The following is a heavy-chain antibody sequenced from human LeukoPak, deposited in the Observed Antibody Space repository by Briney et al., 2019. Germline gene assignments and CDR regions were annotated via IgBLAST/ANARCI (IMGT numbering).Heavy chain of an antibody. V-gene: IGHV3-7*01. CDR2: IKQDESEK. J-gene: IGHJ4*02. CDR1: GFTFNSYG. D-gene: IGHD6-13*01. Sequence: GGSLRLSCAASGFTFNSYGMHWVRQAPGKGLEWVANIKQDESEKNYVDSVTGRFTISRDNAKNSLYLQMNSLRVEDTAVYYCARVWEQQPHFDYWGQGTLVTVSS. CDR3: ARVWEQQPHFDY.